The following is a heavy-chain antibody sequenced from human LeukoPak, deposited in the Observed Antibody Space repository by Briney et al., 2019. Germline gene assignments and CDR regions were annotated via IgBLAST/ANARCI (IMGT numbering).Heavy chain of an antibody. V-gene: IGHV1-18*04. J-gene: IGHJ4*02. CDR3: ARDLGGYCSGGSCPYYFDY. Sequence: ASVKVSCKASGYTFTSYYMRWVRQAPGQGLEWMGWISAYNGNTNYAQKLQGRVTMTTDTSTSTAYMELRSLRSDDTAVYYCARDLGGYCSGGSCPYYFDYWGQGTLVTVSS. D-gene: IGHD2-15*01. CDR2: ISAYNGNT. CDR1: GYTFTSYY.